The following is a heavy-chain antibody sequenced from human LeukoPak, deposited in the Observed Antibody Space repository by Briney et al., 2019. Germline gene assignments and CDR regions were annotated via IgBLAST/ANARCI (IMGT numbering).Heavy chain of an antibody. J-gene: IGHJ5*02. CDR2: IYYSGST. D-gene: IGHD6-13*01. CDR1: GGSISSYY. CDR3: ARAGIAAAGTGRWFDP. V-gene: IGHV4-59*08. Sequence: SETLSLTCTASGGSISSYYWSWIRQPPGKGLEWIGYIYYSGSTNYNPSLKSRVTISVDASKNQFSLKLSSVTAADTAVYYCARAGIAAAGTGRWFDPWGQGTLVTVSS.